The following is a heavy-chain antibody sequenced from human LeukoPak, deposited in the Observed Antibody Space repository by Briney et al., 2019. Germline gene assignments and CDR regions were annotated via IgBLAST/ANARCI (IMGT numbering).Heavy chain of an antibody. J-gene: IGHJ4*02. D-gene: IGHD3-10*01. Sequence: GESLKISCKGSGYSFTSYWIGWVRQMPGKGLEWMGIIYPGDSDTRYNPSFQGRVTISADKSISTAYLQWSSLKASDTAMYYCARRNHYYGSGSYYNGHYYFDYWGQGTLVTVSS. CDR3: ARRNHYYGSGSYYNGHYYFDY. V-gene: IGHV5-51*01. CDR2: IYPGDSDT. CDR1: GYSFTSYW.